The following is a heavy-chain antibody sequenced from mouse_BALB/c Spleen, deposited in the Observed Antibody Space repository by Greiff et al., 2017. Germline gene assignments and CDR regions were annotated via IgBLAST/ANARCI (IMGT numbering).Heavy chain of an antibody. CDR2: ISYSGST. Sequence: EVKLQESGPGLVKPSQSLSLTCTVTGYSITSDYAWNWIRQFPGNKLEWMGYISYSGSTSYNPSLKSRISITRDTSKNQFFLQLNSVTTEDTATYYCARAGHYYAMDYWGQGTSVTVSS. CDR1: GYSITSDYA. J-gene: IGHJ4*01. D-gene: IGHD3-3*01. CDR3: ARAGHYYAMDY. V-gene: IGHV3-2*02.